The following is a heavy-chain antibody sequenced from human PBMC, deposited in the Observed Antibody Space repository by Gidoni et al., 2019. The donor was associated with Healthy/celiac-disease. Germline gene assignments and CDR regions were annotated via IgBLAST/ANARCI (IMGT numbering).Heavy chain of an antibody. Sequence: QVQLVQTGPEVKKPGASVKVSCQASGSTFTGYYMHWVRQAPGQGLEWMGWINPNSGGTNYAQKFQGRDTMTRDTSISTAYMELSRLRSDDTAVYYCARWGNYDDSSGYKYYFDYWGQGTLVTVSS. J-gene: IGHJ4*02. CDR1: GSTFTGYY. D-gene: IGHD3-22*01. CDR3: ARWGNYDDSSGYKYYFDY. CDR2: INPNSGGT. V-gene: IGHV1-2*02.